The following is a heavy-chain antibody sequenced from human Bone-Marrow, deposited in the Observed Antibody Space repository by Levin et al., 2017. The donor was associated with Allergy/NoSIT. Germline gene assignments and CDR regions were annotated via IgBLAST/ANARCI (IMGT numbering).Heavy chain of an antibody. CDR3: PRDGAKGGGGDAFDI. V-gene: IGHV4-4*07. Sequence: SETLSLTCTVSGGSISSYYWRWIRQPAGKGLEWIWRVYTSGRTNYNPSLESRVPMSVDTSKNKFSLKLDSVTAADTAVYYCPRDGAKGGGGDAFDIWDQGTMVTVSS. CDR1: GGSISSYY. CDR2: VYTSGRT. D-gene: IGHD1-26*01. J-gene: IGHJ3*02.